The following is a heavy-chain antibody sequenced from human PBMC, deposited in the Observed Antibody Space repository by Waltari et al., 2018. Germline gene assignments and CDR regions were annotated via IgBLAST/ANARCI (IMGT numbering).Heavy chain of an antibody. CDR1: GVSFSSFE. CDR2: ISSTGNTI. CDR3: AREGSDWSLDV. Sequence: VEVVESGGGLVQPGGSLRLSCVTSGVSFSSFEMNWVRQAPGKGLEWVSFISSTGNTIYYADSVRGRFTSSRDNAKNSMYLQMNSLRVEDTALYYCAREGSDWSLDVWGQGTSVTVSS. V-gene: IGHV3-48*03. J-gene: IGHJ3*01. D-gene: IGHD6-19*01.